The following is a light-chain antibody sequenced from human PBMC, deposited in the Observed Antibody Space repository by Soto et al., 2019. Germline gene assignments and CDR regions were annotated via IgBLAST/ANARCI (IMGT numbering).Light chain of an antibody. J-gene: IGLJ1*01. Sequence: QSALTQPASVSGSPGQSITISCTGSSSDIGSYDYVCWYQQLPGEAPKLILYDVSNRPSGSSDRFSGSKSGNTASLTISGLQAEDEADYYCTSYTSSSNLYVFGTGTKVTVL. CDR1: SSDIGSYDY. CDR3: TSYTSSSNLYV. V-gene: IGLV2-14*03. CDR2: DVS.